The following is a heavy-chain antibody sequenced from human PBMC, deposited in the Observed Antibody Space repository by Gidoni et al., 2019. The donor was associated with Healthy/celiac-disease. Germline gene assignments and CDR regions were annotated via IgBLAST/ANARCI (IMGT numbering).Heavy chain of an antibody. CDR1: GFPFSGSA. V-gene: IGHV3-73*02. CDR2: IRSKANSYAT. Sequence: EVQLVESGGGLVQPGGSLKLSCAASGFPFSGSAMHWVRQASGKGLEWVGRIRSKANSYATAYAASVKGRFTISRDDSKNTAYLQMNSLKTEDTAVYYCTTPGDKAMPTDYWGQGTLVTVSS. D-gene: IGHD5-18*01. J-gene: IGHJ4*02. CDR3: TTPGDKAMPTDY.